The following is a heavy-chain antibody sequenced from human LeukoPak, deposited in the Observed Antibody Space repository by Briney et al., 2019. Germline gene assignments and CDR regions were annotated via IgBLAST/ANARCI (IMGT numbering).Heavy chain of an antibody. Sequence: PGGSLRLSCAASGLTFSSYWMSWVRQAPGKGLEWVANIKEDGSEKYYVDSVKGRFTISRDNAKNSLYLQMSSLRAEDTAVYYRARIPYYNGWYWFDPWGQGTLVTVSS. J-gene: IGHJ5*02. D-gene: IGHD3-10*01. CDR1: GLTFSSYW. CDR3: ARIPYYNGWYWFDP. CDR2: IKEDGSEK. V-gene: IGHV3-7*01.